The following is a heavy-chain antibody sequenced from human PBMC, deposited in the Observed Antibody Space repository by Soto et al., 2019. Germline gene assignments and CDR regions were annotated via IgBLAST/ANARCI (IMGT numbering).Heavy chain of an antibody. D-gene: IGHD3-16*01. CDR1: GFTFSDYY. CDR2: SRNKVNSYAT. J-gene: IGHJ4*02. CDR3: ARDTGGSYDY. Sequence: EVQLVESGGGLVQPGGSLRLSCAASGFTFSDYYMDWVRQVPGKGLEWIGRSRNKVNSYATEYVASVKDRFSISRDDSKDSMYLQMNSLKTEDTAVYYCARDTGGSYDYWGQGALVIVSS. V-gene: IGHV3-72*01.